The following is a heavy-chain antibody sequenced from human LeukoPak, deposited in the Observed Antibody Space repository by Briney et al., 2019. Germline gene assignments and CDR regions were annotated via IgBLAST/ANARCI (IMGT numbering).Heavy chain of an antibody. J-gene: IGHJ4*02. Sequence: ASVKVSCKASEYTFTSYAMQWVRQAPGQRLEWMGWINAGNGNTKYSQKFQGRVTITRDTSASTAYMELSSLRSEDTAVYYCARDSSRYGDYDYWGQGTLVTVSS. CDR2: INAGNGNT. CDR1: EYTFTSYA. V-gene: IGHV1-3*01. CDR3: ARDSSRYGDYDY. D-gene: IGHD4-17*01.